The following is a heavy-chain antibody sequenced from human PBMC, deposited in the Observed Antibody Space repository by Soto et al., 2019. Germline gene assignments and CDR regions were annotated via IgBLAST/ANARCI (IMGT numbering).Heavy chain of an antibody. CDR3: ARDTGTTGTHYYYYGMDV. J-gene: IGHJ6*02. V-gene: IGHV3-30-3*01. CDR1: GFTFSSYA. CDR2: ISYDGSNK. D-gene: IGHD1-1*01. Sequence: GGSLRLSCAASGFTFSSYAMHWVRQAPGKGLEWVAVISYDGSNKYYADSVKGRFTISRDNSKNTLYLQMNSLRAEDTAVYYCARDTGTTGTHYYYYGMDVWGQGTTVTVS.